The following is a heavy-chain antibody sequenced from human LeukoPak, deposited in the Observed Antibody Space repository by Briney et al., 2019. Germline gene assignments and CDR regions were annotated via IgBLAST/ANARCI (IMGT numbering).Heavy chain of an antibody. CDR3: ARDLSGPFDY. CDR2: IDNYGSTT. D-gene: IGHD2/OR15-2a*01. Sequence: GGSLGLSCAASGFTFSSYWMHWVRQAPGKGLVWVSHIDNYGSTTNYADSVKGRFTISRDNAKNTLYLQMNSLRAEDTAVYYCARDLSGPFDYWGQGTLVTVSS. V-gene: IGHV3-74*01. CDR1: GFTFSSYW. J-gene: IGHJ4*02.